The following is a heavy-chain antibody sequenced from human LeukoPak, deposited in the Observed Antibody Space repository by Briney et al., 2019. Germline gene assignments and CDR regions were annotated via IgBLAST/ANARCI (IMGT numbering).Heavy chain of an antibody. Sequence: PGGSLRLSCAASGFTFRSYAMHWVRQAPGKGLEWVAVISYDGSAKYYADSVKGRFTVSRDRSTNTLYLQMNSLRAEDTAVYYCARDLSGFGYYFDHWGQGTLVTVSS. J-gene: IGHJ4*02. CDR2: ISYDGSAK. V-gene: IGHV3-30*01. CDR1: GFTFRSYA. D-gene: IGHD3-3*01. CDR3: ARDLSGFGYYFDH.